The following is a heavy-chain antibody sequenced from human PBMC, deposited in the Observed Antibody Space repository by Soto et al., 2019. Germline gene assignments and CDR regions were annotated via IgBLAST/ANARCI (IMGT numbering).Heavy chain of an antibody. CDR2: INVYNGNT. V-gene: IGHV1-18*01. J-gene: IGHJ5*02. CDR1: GYSFTNYV. CDR3: ARGVGSGSYYNQYNWFDP. Sequence: QVQLVQSGGEVKKPGASVKVSCKTSGYSFTNYVISWVREAPGQGVEWMGWINVYNGNTKYAQKVQGRVTMTTDTSTSTAYMELRSLRSDDTAVYDCARGVGSGSYYNQYNWFDPWGQGTLVTVSS. D-gene: IGHD3-10*01.